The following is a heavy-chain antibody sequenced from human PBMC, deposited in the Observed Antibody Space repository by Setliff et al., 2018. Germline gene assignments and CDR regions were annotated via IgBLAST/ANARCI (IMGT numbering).Heavy chain of an antibody. CDR3: ARDPGFHSGTWCLGD. D-gene: IGHD2-8*01. V-gene: IGHV4-34*01. Sequence: SETLSLTCTVYGASFSDYYWGWIRQPPGKGLEWIAEINHSGSTNYNPSLKSRVTLSVDTTKNQFSLKLTSMTAADTALYYCARDPGFHSGTWCLGDWGQGIQVTVSS. CDR1: GASFSDYY. J-gene: IGHJ4*02. CDR2: INHSGST.